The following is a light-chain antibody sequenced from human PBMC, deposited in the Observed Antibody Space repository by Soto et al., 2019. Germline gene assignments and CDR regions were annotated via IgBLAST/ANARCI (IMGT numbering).Light chain of an antibody. CDR3: QQRLNWPPN. CDR1: QSVTNY. V-gene: IGKV3-11*01. J-gene: IGKJ1*01. Sequence: EISLTQSPDTLSLSPGERATLSCRATQSVTNYIAWYQQRPGQAPRLLIYDASNRASGVPAKFSGSGSGTDFTLTIGDLEPADFGLYYCQQRLNWPPNFGQGTKVDIK. CDR2: DAS.